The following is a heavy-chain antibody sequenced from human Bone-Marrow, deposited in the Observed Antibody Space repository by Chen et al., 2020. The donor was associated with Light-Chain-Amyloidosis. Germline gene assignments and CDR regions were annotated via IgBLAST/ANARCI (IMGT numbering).Heavy chain of an antibody. Sequence: QVQLVQSGAEVKKPGASVKVSCKASGYTFTDYNIHWLRQAPGRGLEWMGWIKPNVGGTYYAQKFQGRVTMTSDTSIRTVNMELSRLTFGDTAIYFCARNLEASHFDYWGQGTLVTVSS. J-gene: IGHJ4*02. CDR3: ARNLEASHFDY. CDR1: GYTFTDYN. V-gene: IGHV1-2*02. D-gene: IGHD3-3*01. CDR2: IKPNVGGT.